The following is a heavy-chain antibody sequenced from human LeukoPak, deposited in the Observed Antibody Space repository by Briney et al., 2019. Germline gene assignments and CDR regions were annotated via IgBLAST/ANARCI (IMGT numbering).Heavy chain of an antibody. D-gene: IGHD4-23*01. Sequence: SETLSLTCAVYGGSFSGYYWSWIRQPPGKGLEWIGEINHSGSTNYNPSLKSRVTISVDTSKNQFSLKLSSVTAADTAVYYCARTQGAYGGIDYWGQGTLVTVSS. J-gene: IGHJ4*02. CDR2: INHSGST. CDR1: GGSFSGYY. V-gene: IGHV4-34*01. CDR3: ARTQGAYGGIDY.